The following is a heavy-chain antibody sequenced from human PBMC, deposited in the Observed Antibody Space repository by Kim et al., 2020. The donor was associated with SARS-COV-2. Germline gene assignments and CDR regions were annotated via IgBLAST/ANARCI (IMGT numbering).Heavy chain of an antibody. D-gene: IGHD3-3*01. V-gene: IGHV3-7*03. CDR2: IKQDGSEK. Sequence: GGSLRLSCAASGFTFSSYWMSWVRQAPGKGLEWVANIKQDGSEKYYVDSVKGRFTISRDNAKNSLYLQMNSLRAEDTAVYYCARDRVPLWRGALDYWGPGTLVTVSS. J-gene: IGHJ4*02. CDR1: GFTFSSYW. CDR3: ARDRVPLWRGALDY.